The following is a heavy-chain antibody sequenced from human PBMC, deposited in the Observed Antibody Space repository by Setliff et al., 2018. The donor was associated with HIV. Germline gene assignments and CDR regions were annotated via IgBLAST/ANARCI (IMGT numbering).Heavy chain of an antibody. J-gene: IGHJ5*02. Sequence: GASVKVSCKASGYSFTNYDINWVRQATGQGLEWMGWMNPNSGNTGFAQKFQGRVIVTRDTSINTAYVELRSLRLDDTAVYFCARGRTYDSSGYIGNWFDPWGQGTLVTVSS. CDR1: GYSFTNYD. D-gene: IGHD3-22*01. V-gene: IGHV1-8*02. CDR3: ARGRTYDSSGYIGNWFDP. CDR2: MNPNSGNT.